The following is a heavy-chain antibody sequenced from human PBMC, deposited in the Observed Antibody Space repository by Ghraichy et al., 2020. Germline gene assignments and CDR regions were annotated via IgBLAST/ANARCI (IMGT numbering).Heavy chain of an antibody. D-gene: IGHD1-1*01. V-gene: IGHV1-2*02. CDR2: INPNSGGT. J-gene: IGHJ6*02. Sequence: ASVKVSCKASEYTFTGYYMHWVRQAPGQGLEWMGWINPNSGGTNYAQKFQGRVTMTRDTSISTAYMELSRLRSDDTAVYYCARGTAYYYGMDVWGQGTTVTVSS. CDR3: ARGTAYYYGMDV. CDR1: EYTFTGYY.